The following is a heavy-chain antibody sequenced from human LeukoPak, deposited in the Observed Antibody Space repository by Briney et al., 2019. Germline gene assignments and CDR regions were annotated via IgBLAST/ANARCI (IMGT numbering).Heavy chain of an antibody. Sequence: ASVKVSCKASGYTFTGYYMHWVRQAPGQGLEWMGWINPNSGGTNYAQKFQGRVTMTRDTSIGTAYMELSRLRSDDTAVYYCAREGSSWYGSVNYGMDVWGQGTTVTVSS. CDR2: INPNSGGT. CDR3: AREGSSWYGSVNYGMDV. CDR1: GYTFTGYY. J-gene: IGHJ6*02. D-gene: IGHD6-13*01. V-gene: IGHV1-2*02.